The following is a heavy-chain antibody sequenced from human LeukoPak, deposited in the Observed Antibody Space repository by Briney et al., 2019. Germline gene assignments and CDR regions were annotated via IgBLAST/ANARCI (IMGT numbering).Heavy chain of an antibody. CDR1: GGSISSYH. CDR3: ARDAAAAGTPLGKEARMDV. CDR2: IYTSGST. D-gene: IGHD6-13*01. J-gene: IGHJ6*02. V-gene: IGHV4-4*07. Sequence: PSETLSLTCTVSGGSISSYHWSWIRQPAGKGLEWIGRIYTSGSTNYNPSLKSRVTMSVDTSKSQFSLKLSSVTAADTAVYYCARDAAAAGTPLGKEARMDVWGQGTTVTVSS.